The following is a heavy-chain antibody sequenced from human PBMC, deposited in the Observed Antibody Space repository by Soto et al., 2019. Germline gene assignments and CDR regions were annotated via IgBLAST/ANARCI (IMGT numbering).Heavy chain of an antibody. D-gene: IGHD3-22*01. CDR1: GFTFTSSA. CDR3: AAEGEYYDSSGYYSRVY. CDR2: IVVGSGNT. Sequence: SVKVSCKASGFTFTSSAVQWVRQARGQRLEWIGWIVVGSGNTNYVQKFQERVTITRDMSTSTAYMELSSLRSEDTAVYYCAAEGEYYDSSGYYSRVYWGQGTLVTVSS. J-gene: IGHJ4*02. V-gene: IGHV1-58*01.